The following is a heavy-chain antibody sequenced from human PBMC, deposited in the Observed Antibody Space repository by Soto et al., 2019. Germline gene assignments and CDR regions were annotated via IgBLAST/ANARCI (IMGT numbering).Heavy chain of an antibody. J-gene: IGHJ5*02. D-gene: IGHD3-16*01. Sequence: QVQLVQSGAEVKKPGASVKVSCKASGYTFTSYDINWVRQATGQGLEWMGWMNPNTGNTGYAQKFQGRVTMTRNTSRNTAYMALCSLRSEDTAVYYCAKERRGGARFDPWGQGTLVTVSS. V-gene: IGHV1-8*01. CDR2: MNPNTGNT. CDR3: AKERRGGARFDP. CDR1: GYTFTSYD.